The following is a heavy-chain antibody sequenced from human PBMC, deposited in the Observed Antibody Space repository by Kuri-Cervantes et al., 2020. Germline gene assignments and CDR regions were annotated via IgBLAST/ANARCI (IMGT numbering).Heavy chain of an antibody. CDR1: GGSFSGYY. CDR3: ARTAITMIVLSVYDAFDI. J-gene: IGHJ3*02. D-gene: IGHD3-22*01. V-gene: IGHV4-34*01. CDR2: INHSGST. Sequence: SETLSLTCAVYGGSFSGYYWSWIRQPPGKGLEWIGEINHSGSTNYNPSLKSRVTISVDTSKNQFSLKLSSVTAADTAVYYCARTAITMIVLSVYDAFDIWGQGTMVTVSS.